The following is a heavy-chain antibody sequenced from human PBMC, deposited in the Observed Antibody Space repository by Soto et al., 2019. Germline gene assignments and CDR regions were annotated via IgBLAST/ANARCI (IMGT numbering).Heavy chain of an antibody. V-gene: IGHV3-64*01. CDR3: ARRARPDFYYMDV. CDR1: GFTLSGYA. J-gene: IGHJ6*03. CDR2: ISSNGVGT. D-gene: IGHD6-6*01. Sequence: EVQLAESGGGLAQPGGSLRLSCAASGFTLSGYAMDWVRQAQGKGLEYVSGISSNGVGTYYANSVQGRFTISRDNSKNTAYLQMGSLRPEDMAVYYCARRARPDFYYMDVWGKGTTVTVSS.